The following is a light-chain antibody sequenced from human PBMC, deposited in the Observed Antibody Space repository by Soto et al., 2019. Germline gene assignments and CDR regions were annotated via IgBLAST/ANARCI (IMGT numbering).Light chain of an antibody. CDR1: QSISSF. J-gene: IGKJ1*01. CDR2: AAS. V-gene: IGKV1-39*01. Sequence: DVQMTQSPSSLSASVGDRVTITCRASQSISSFLNWYQQRPGTAPKLLIYAASNLESGVPSRFSGRGSATDFTLTISSLQSEDFAVYYCQQYNNWPRTFGQGTKVEIK. CDR3: QQYNNWPRT.